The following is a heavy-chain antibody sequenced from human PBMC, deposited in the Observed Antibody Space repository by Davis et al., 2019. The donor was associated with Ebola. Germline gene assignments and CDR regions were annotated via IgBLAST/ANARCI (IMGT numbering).Heavy chain of an antibody. CDR1: GYTFTDYY. CDR3: ARSCSSCFNDAFDI. V-gene: IGHV1-46*01. CDR2: INPSGGST. Sequence: AASVTVSCKASGYTFTDYYMHWVRQAPGQGLEWMGIINPSGGSTSYAQKFQGRVTITRDTSASTAYMELSSLRSEDTAVYYCARSCSSCFNDAFDIWGQGTMVTVSS. D-gene: IGHD2-2*01. J-gene: IGHJ3*02.